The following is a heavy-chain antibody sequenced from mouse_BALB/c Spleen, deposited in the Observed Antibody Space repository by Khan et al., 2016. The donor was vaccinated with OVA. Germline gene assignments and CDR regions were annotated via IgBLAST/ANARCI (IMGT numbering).Heavy chain of an antibody. V-gene: IGHV3-2*02. CDR2: ISYSGNT. Sequence: EVQLQESGPGLVKPSQSLSLTCTVTGYSITSDYAWNWVRQFPGNKLEWMGFISYSGNTKYNPSLKSRISMTRDTSKNQFFLQLNSVTPEDTAHYYCARVVGGDFDYWGQGTTLIVSS. J-gene: IGHJ2*01. CDR1: GYSITSDYA. CDR3: ARVVGGDFDY.